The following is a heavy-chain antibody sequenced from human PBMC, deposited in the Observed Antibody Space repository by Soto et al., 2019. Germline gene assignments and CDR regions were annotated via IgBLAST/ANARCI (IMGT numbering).Heavy chain of an antibody. Sequence: PGESLKISCKGSGYSFAGYWITWVRQKPGKGLEWMGRIDPSDSQTYYSPSFRGHVTISVTKSITTVFLQWSSLRASDTAMYYCARQLYDYDTGHNFQYYFDSWGQGTPVTVS. D-gene: IGHD3-22*01. CDR2: IDPSDSQT. CDR3: ARQLYDYDTGHNFQYYFDS. J-gene: IGHJ4*02. CDR1: GYSFAGYW. V-gene: IGHV5-10-1*01.